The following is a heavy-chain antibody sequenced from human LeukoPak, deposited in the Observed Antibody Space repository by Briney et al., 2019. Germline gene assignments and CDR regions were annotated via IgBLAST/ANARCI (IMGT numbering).Heavy chain of an antibody. CDR2: ISGSGGST. CDR3: AKNGGAYCSGGTCYVDY. Sequence: GGSLRLSCAASGFTFSSYAMSWVRQAPGKGLEWVSAISGSGGSTYYADSVKGRFTISRDNSKNTLYLQMNSVRAEDTAVYYCAKNGGAYCSGGTCYVDYWGQGTLVTVSS. CDR1: GFTFSSYA. V-gene: IGHV3-23*01. J-gene: IGHJ4*02. D-gene: IGHD2-15*01.